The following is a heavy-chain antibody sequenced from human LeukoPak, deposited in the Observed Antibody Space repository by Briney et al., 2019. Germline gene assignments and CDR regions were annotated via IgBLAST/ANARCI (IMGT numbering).Heavy chain of an antibody. J-gene: IGHJ3*02. D-gene: IGHD3-22*01. CDR2: LIPIYGSP. Sequence: SVKVSCKASGGGFTFTSHAISWVRQAPGQGLEWMGGLIPIYGSPNYAQKFQGRVTITSDESTRTVYMELSSLRPEDSAVHYCAGFFYDNSGDAFDIWGQGTVVTVSS. CDR3: AGFFYDNSGDAFDI. V-gene: IGHV1-69*01. CDR1: GGGFTFTSHA.